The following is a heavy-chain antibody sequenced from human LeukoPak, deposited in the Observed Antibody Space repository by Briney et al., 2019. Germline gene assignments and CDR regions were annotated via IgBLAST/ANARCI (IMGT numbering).Heavy chain of an antibody. CDR1: GYTFTSYG. CDR3: ARDDFWSGSDFDY. CDR2: ISAYNGNT. D-gene: IGHD3-3*01. Sequence: ASVKVSCKASGYTFTSYGISWVRQAPGQGLEWMGWISAYNGNTNYAQKLQGRVTMTTDTSTSTDYMELRSLRSDDTAVYYCARDDFWSGSDFDYWGQGTLVTVSS. J-gene: IGHJ4*02. V-gene: IGHV1-18*01.